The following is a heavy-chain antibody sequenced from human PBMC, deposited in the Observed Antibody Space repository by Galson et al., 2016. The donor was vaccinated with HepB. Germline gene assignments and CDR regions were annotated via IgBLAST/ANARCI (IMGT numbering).Heavy chain of an antibody. Sequence: ETLSLTCTVSGGSVRSYYWSWIRQPAGKGLEWNGRIYTSGSTNYNPSVSSRVAMSVDTSKNQFSLDLTSVTAADTAVYFCAGEDGYCSGGSCPGLDYWGQGILVIVSS. CDR1: GGSVRSYY. J-gene: IGHJ4*02. CDR3: AGEDGYCSGGSCPGLDY. CDR2: IYTSGST. D-gene: IGHD2-15*01. V-gene: IGHV4-4*07.